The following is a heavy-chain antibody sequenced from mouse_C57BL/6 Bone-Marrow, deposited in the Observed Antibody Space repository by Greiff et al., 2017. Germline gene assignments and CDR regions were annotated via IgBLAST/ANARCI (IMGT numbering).Heavy chain of an antibody. CDR2: IYPRSGNT. J-gene: IGHJ4*01. D-gene: IGHD1-1*01. Sequence: VKLMESGAGLARPGASVKLSCKASGYTFTSYGISWVKQSTGQGLEWIGEIYPRSGNTDYNEKFKGKATLTADTSSSTAYMALRSLTSEDSAVYFCARGEASYYYGSKGMDYWGQGTSVTVSS. CDR3: ARGEASYYYGSKGMDY. CDR1: GYTFTSYG. V-gene: IGHV1-81*01.